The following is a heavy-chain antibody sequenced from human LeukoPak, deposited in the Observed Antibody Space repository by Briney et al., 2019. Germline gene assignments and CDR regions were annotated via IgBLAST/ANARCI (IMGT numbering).Heavy chain of an antibody. CDR2: MNPNSGNT. Sequence: ASVKVSCKASGYTFTSYDINWVRQATGQGLEWMGWMNPNSGNTGYAQKFQGRVTITRNTSISTAYMELSSLRSEDTAVYYCARGQGWLQFYAFNIWGQGTMVTVSS. V-gene: IGHV1-8*03. J-gene: IGHJ3*02. CDR1: GYTFTSYD. D-gene: IGHD5-24*01. CDR3: ARGQGWLQFYAFNI.